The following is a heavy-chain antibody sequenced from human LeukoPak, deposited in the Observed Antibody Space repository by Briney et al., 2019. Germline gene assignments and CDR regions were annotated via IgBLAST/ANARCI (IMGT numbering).Heavy chain of an antibody. CDR3: ARGDGSNYDY. Sequence: GAPVKVSCKASGYTFTSYDINWVRQATGQGLEWMGWMNPNSGNTGYAQKFQGRVTMTRSTSISTAYMELSSLKSEDTAVYYCARGDGSNYDYWGQGTLVTVSS. CDR2: MNPNSGNT. J-gene: IGHJ4*02. D-gene: IGHD1-26*01. V-gene: IGHV1-8*01. CDR1: GYTFTSYD.